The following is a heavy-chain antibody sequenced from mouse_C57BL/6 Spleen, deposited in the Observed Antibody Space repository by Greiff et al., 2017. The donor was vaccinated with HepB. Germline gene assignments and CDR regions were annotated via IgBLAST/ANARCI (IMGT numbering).Heavy chain of an antibody. Sequence: EVKLMESGGGLVKPGGSLKLSCAASGFTFSDYGMHWVRQAPEKGLEWVAYISSGSSTIYYADTVKGRFTISRDNAKNTLFLQMTSLRSEDTAMYYCANYYSKGYAIDYWGQVTSVTVSS. CDR2: ISSGSSTI. CDR3: ANYYSKGYAIDY. J-gene: IGHJ4*01. V-gene: IGHV5-17*01. D-gene: IGHD2-5*01. CDR1: GFTFSDYG.